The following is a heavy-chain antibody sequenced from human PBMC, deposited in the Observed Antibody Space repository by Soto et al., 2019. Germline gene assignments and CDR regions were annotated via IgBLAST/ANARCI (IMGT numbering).Heavy chain of an antibody. CDR1: GGSISSYY. J-gene: IGHJ6*02. V-gene: IGHV4-59*12. Sequence: PSETLSLTCTVSGGSISSYYWSWIRQPPGKGLKRIGYIYYSRNTNYNHSLKSRVTKSVDTTKNQISMKMSSVTAADTAVYYCARVTGRYYYGMDVWGQGTTVTVSS. CDR2: IYYSRNT. CDR3: ARVTGRYYYGMDV.